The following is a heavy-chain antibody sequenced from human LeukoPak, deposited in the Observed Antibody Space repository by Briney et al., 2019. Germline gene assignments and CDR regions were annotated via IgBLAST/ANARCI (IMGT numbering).Heavy chain of an antibody. V-gene: IGHV4-39*07. CDR3: ARERNAVDY. J-gene: IGHJ4*02. Sequence: SETLSLTCTVSGGSISSSSYCWGWIRQPPGKGLEWIGSIYYSGSTYYNPSLKSRVTISVDTSKNQFSLKLSSVTAADTAVYYCARERNAVDYWGQGTLVTVSS. D-gene: IGHD1-1*01. CDR1: GGSISSSSYC. CDR2: IYYSGST.